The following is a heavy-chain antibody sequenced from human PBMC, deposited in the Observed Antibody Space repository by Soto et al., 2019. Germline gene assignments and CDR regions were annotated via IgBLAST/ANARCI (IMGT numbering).Heavy chain of an antibody. CDR3: AKWGDIVATKPFPHGAFDI. V-gene: IGHV3-23*01. CDR1: GFTFSSYA. D-gene: IGHD5-12*01. J-gene: IGHJ3*02. Sequence: EVQLLESGGGLVQPGGSLRLSCAASGFTFSSYAMSWVRQAPGKGLEWVSAISGSGGSTYYADSVKGRFTISRDNSKNTLYLQMNSLRAEDTAVYYCAKWGDIVATKPFPHGAFDIWGQGTMVTVSS. CDR2: ISGSGGST.